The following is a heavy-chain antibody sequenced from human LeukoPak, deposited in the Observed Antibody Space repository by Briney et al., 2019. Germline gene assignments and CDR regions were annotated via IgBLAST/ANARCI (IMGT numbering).Heavy chain of an antibody. CDR3: ATETTVTPRVDY. CDR1: GYTFIDYY. CDR2: INPNSGGT. V-gene: IGHV1-2*02. J-gene: IGHJ4*02. D-gene: IGHD4-17*01. Sequence: ASVKVSCKASGYTFIDYYMQWVRQAPGQGLEWMGWINPNSGGTKYAQKFQGRVTMTRDTSISTAYMELSSLGSDDTAVYYCATETTVTPRVDYWGQGTLVAVSS.